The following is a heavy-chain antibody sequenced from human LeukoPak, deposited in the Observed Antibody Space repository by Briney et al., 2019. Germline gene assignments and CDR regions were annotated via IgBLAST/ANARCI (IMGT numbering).Heavy chain of an antibody. V-gene: IGHV3-9*01. CDR1: GFTFADYP. CDR3: VKDRALVGGPHFYYMDV. Sequence: PGGSLRLSCAASGFTFADYPMHWVRQAPGKGLEWVSGISWNSGNKEYGDSVKGRFTVSRDNAKNSLHLQMNSLRADDTALYYCVKDRALVGGPHFYYMDVWGKGTMVTVS. J-gene: IGHJ6*03. CDR2: ISWNSGNK. D-gene: IGHD1-26*01.